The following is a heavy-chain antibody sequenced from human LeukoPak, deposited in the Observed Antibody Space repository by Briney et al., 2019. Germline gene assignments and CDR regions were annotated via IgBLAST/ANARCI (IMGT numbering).Heavy chain of an antibody. CDR1: GFTFSSFA. CDR3: AKVVAGNIDYYFDY. J-gene: IGHJ4*02. CDR2: ISYHGSNT. D-gene: IGHD2/OR15-2a*01. V-gene: IGHV3-30*04. Sequence: PGGSLRLSCAASGFTFSSFAMHWVRQAPGRGLEWVAAISYHGSNTYYADSVKGRFTISRDNSKNTLYLQMNSLRAEDTAVYYCAKVVAGNIDYYFDYWGQGILVAVSS.